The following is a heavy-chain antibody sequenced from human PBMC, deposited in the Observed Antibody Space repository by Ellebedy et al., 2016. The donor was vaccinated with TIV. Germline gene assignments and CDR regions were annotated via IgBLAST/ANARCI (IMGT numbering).Heavy chain of an antibody. J-gene: IGHJ4*02. CDR3: ARDENYGAEVIDY. CDR1: GLTLSNYA. D-gene: IGHD4-17*01. Sequence: GESLKISCAASGLTLSNYALSWLRQAPGKGLEWVSAISASGEVTYYADSVKGRFTISRDNSKNTVFLQMNSLRVEATAVYYCARDENYGAEVIDYWGQGTLVTVSS. V-gene: IGHV3-23*01. CDR2: ISASGEVT.